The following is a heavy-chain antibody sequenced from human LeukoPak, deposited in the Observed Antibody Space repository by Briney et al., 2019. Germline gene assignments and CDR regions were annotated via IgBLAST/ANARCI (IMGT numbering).Heavy chain of an antibody. Sequence: SETLSLTCAVSGGSISSSNWWSWVRQPPGKGLEWIGEIYHSGSTNYNPSLKSRVTISVDKSKNQFSLKLSSVTAADTAVYYCARGGYYYGSGSYYNWFDPWGQGTLVTVSS. CDR1: GGSISSSNW. CDR2: IYHSGST. CDR3: ARGGYYYGSGSYYNWFDP. D-gene: IGHD3-10*01. J-gene: IGHJ5*02. V-gene: IGHV4-4*02.